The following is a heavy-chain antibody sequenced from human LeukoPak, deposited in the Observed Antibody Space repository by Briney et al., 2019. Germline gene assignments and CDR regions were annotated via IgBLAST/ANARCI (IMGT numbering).Heavy chain of an antibody. CDR2: ISYDGHYK. D-gene: IGHD3-10*01. V-gene: IGHV3-30*04. CDR3: ARDQRVGGNYYYLDY. CDR1: GFSFSDYS. J-gene: IGHJ4*02. Sequence: GRSLRLSCAASGFSFSDYSMHWVRQAPGKGLEWVAFISYDGHYKYYADSVNGRFTISRDNSKNTLYLQMNSLRPEDTAVYFCARDQRVGGNYYYLDYWGQGTLVTVSS.